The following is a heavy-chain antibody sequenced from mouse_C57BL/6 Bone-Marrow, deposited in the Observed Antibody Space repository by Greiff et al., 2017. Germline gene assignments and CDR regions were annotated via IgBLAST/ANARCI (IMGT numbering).Heavy chain of an antibody. D-gene: IGHD4-1*01. J-gene: IGHJ3*01. CDR1: GYTFTSYW. CDR2: IYPGSGST. Sequence: QVQLQQPGAELVKPGASVKMSCKASGYTFTSYWITWVKQRPGQGLEWIGGIYPGSGSTNYNEKFKSKATLTVDTSSSTAYMQLSSLTSEDSAVYFCARAKNWDSWFAYWGQGTLVTVSA. V-gene: IGHV1-55*01. CDR3: ARAKNWDSWFAY.